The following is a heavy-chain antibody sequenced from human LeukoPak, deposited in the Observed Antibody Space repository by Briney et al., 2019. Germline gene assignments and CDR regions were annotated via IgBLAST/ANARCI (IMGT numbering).Heavy chain of an antibody. CDR1: GFTFSNYV. V-gene: IGHV3-30-3*01. CDR3: ARDPTSTGYYYFDY. J-gene: IGHJ4*02. D-gene: IGHD3-22*01. CDR2: ILYDGSNK. Sequence: GGSLRLSCAASGFTFSNYVMNWVRQAPGKGLEWVAIILYDGSNKYYADSVKGRFTISRDNSKNTLYLQMNSLRAEDTAVYYCARDPTSTGYYYFDYWGQGALVTVSS.